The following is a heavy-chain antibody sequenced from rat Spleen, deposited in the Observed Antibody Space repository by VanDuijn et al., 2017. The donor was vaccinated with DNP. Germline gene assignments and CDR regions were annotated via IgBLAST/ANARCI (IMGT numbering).Heavy chain of an antibody. Sequence: EVQLQESGPGLVKPSQSLSLTCSVTGFSITRSYRWNWIRKFPGSKLEWMGYINSAGSTNYNPSLKSRISITRDTSKNQFFLQLNSVTTEDTAAYYCAGRPPPTRGPFDYWGQGIMVTVSS. CDR3: AGRPPPTRGPFDY. J-gene: IGHJ2*01. CDR1: GFSITRSYR. CDR2: INSAGST. D-gene: IGHD1-4*01. V-gene: IGHV3-3*01.